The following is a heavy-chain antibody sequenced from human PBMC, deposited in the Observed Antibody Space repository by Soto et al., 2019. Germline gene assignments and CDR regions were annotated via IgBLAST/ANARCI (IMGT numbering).Heavy chain of an antibody. V-gene: IGHV4-39*01. Sequence: SETLSLTCTVSGGSISSSSYYWGWIRQPPGKGLEWIGSIYYSGSTYYNPSLTSRITISVDTSKGQFSLKLSSVTAADTAVYYCADYTGSYYIFGDYWGQGTLVTVSS. J-gene: IGHJ4*02. CDR1: GGSISSSSYY. CDR3: ADYTGSYYIFGDY. CDR2: IYYSGST. D-gene: IGHD1-26*01.